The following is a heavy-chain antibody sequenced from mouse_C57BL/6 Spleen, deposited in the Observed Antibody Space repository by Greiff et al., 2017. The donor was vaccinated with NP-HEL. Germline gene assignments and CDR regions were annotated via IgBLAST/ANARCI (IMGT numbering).Heavy chain of an antibody. CDR3: ARRASSSTVVATDYFDY. CDR1: GYTFTGYW. Sequence: VQLQQSGAELMKPGASVKLSCKATGYTFTGYWIEWVKQRPGHGLEWIGEILPGSGSTNYNEKFKGKATFTADTSSNTAYMQLSSLTTEDSAIYYCARRASSSTVVATDYFDYWGQGTTLTVSS. CDR2: ILPGSGST. J-gene: IGHJ2*01. V-gene: IGHV1-9*01. D-gene: IGHD1-1*01.